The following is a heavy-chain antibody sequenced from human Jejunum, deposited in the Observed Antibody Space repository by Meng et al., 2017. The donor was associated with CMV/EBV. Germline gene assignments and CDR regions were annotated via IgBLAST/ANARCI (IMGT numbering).Heavy chain of an antibody. V-gene: IGHV2-5*02. D-gene: IGHD1-26*01. CDR2: IYWDDDK. Sequence: QITLKESGPTLVKPTQTLPLTCAFSGLSSISSGVGVGWIRQSPGKALEWLALIYWDDDKRYSPSLRSRLTITKDTSKNEVVLTMTNMDPVDTGTYYCAHFVGGYYPSRPDYWGQGTLVTVSS. J-gene: IGHJ4*02. CDR1: GLSSISSGVG. CDR3: AHFVGGYYPSRPDY.